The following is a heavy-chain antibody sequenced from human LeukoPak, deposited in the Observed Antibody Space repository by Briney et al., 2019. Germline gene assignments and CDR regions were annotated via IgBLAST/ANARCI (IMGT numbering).Heavy chain of an antibody. Sequence: SVTVSCKASGGTFSSYAISWVRQAPGQGLEWMGRIIPILGIANYAQKFQGRVTITADKSTSTAYMELSSLRSEDTAVYYCARDGGGRLGWFDPWGQGTLVTVSS. J-gene: IGHJ5*02. CDR2: IIPILGIA. CDR1: GGTFSSYA. CDR3: ARDGGGRLGWFDP. D-gene: IGHD6-25*01. V-gene: IGHV1-69*04.